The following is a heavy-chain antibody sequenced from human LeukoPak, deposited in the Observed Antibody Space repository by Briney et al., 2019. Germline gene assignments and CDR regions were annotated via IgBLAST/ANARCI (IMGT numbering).Heavy chain of an antibody. V-gene: IGHV3-23*01. CDR2: TSGSGGST. CDR3: AKGSIVVVTAPEYYFDY. CDR1: GFTFSSYA. Sequence: PGGSLRLSCAASGFTFSSYAMSWVRQAPGKGLEWVSATSGSGGSTYYADSVKGRFTISRDNSKNTLYLQMNSLRAEDAAVYYCAKGSIVVVTAPEYYFDYWGQGTLVTVSS. D-gene: IGHD2-21*02. J-gene: IGHJ4*02.